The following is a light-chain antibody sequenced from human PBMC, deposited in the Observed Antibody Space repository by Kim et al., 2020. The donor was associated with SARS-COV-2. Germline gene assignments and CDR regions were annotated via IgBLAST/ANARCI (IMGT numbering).Light chain of an antibody. V-gene: IGLV3-19*01. CDR3: NSRDSSGNHPVV. CDR2: GKN. CDR1: SLRRYY. J-gene: IGLJ2*01. Sequence: LGKNVRNTCQGDSLRRYYASWYQQKPGQAPVFVISGKNNRPSGIPDRFSGSSSGNTASLTITGAQAEDEADYYCNSRDSSGNHPVVFGGGTQLTVL.